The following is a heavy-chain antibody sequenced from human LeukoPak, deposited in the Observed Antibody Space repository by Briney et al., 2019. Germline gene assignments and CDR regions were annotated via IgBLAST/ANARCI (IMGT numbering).Heavy chain of an antibody. CDR3: ARLKCISTTCPSRYVMDV. D-gene: IGHD2-2*01. V-gene: IGHV4-59*01. CDR1: GGSISSYY. J-gene: IGHJ6*02. CDR2: IYYSGST. Sequence: SETLSLTCSVSGGSISSYYWSWIRQPPGKGLEYIGYIYYSGSTNYNPSLKSRVTISVDTSKDQFSLNLTSVTAADTAVYYYARLKCISTTCPSRYVMDVWGQGTTVTVSS.